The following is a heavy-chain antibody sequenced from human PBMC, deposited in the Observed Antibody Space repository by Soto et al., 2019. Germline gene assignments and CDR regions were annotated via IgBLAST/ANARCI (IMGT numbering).Heavy chain of an antibody. Sequence: QVQLVESGGGVVQPGRSLRLSCAASGFTFSSYAMHWVRQAPGKGLEWVAVISYDGSNTYYADSVKGRFTISRDNSKSTLYVQMNSLRAEDTAVYYCARASSGWYKDAFDIWGQGTMVTVSS. V-gene: IGHV3-30-3*01. J-gene: IGHJ3*02. CDR1: GFTFSSYA. CDR2: ISYDGSNT. CDR3: ARASSGWYKDAFDI. D-gene: IGHD6-19*01.